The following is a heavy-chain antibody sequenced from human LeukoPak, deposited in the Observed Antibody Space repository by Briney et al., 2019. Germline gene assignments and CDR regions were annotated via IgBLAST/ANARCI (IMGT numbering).Heavy chain of an antibody. CDR2: IKQDGGEI. CDR3: ARSLVVGATYPYH. V-gene: IGHV3-7*01. CDR1: GFSFSRYW. D-gene: IGHD1-26*01. Sequence: PGGSLRLSCAASGFSFSRYWMSWVRQAPGERLEWVANIKQDGGEIYYADSVKGRFTISRDNAKNSLYLQLNSLRAEDTAVYYCARSLVVGATYPYHWGQGTLVTVSS. J-gene: IGHJ5*02.